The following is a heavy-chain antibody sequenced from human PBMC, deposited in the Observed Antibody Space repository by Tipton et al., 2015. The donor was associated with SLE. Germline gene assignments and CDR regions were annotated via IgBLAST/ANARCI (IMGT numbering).Heavy chain of an antibody. Sequence: TLSLTCTVSGDSINSSNYYWGWIRQPPGKGLEWIGSIDYTGNTYYNPSLKSRVTMSVDTSKNQFSLKLNSVTAADTAVYYCARDRGGSEYYYGMDVWGQGTTVTVSS. D-gene: IGHD2-15*01. CDR3: ARDRGGSEYYYGMDV. V-gene: IGHV4-39*07. CDR2: IDYTGNT. J-gene: IGHJ6*02. CDR1: GDSINSSNYY.